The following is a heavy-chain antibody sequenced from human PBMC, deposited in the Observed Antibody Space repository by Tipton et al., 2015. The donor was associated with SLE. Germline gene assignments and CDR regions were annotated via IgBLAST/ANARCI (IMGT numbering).Heavy chain of an antibody. CDR3: AREGVHFWSGSSYYYFYYMDV. Sequence: TLSLTCTVSGGSISSGSYYWSWIRQPAGKGLEWIGRIYTSESTNYNPSLKSRVTISVDTSKNRFSLKLSSVTAADTAVYYCAREGVHFWSGSSYYYFYYMDVWGKGTTVPVSS. CDR2: IYTSEST. CDR1: GGSISSGSYY. D-gene: IGHD3-3*02. J-gene: IGHJ6*03. V-gene: IGHV4-61*02.